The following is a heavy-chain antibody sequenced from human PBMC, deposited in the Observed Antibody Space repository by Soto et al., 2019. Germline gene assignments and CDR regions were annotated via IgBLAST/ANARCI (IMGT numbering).Heavy chain of an antibody. D-gene: IGHD3-10*01. CDR2: FYYSGST. Sequence: QLQLQESGPGLVKLSETLSLTCTVSGGSISTSTYSWSWIRQPPGKGLEWIGSFYYSGSTYYNSSLKSRVTISVDTSKNQFSLQLSSVTAADAAVYYCVRLCPTNYYGSGIGWFDPWGQGTLVTLSS. V-gene: IGHV4-39*01. CDR1: GGSISTSTYS. CDR3: VRLCPTNYYGSGIGWFDP. J-gene: IGHJ5*02.